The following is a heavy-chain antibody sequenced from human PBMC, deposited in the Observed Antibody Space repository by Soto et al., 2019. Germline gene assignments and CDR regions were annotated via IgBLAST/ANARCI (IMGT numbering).Heavy chain of an antibody. J-gene: IGHJ4*02. Sequence: QVQLVQSGAEVRKPGASVRVSCSPSGHPFLDFYVHWVRQAPGKGLEWLGWINPNTGATNYAQKFEGRVTVTRNMTINTAYMELTRLTSDDTAVYYCARIPYYYDNGRTDYFWGPGTLVTVSS. V-gene: IGHV1-2*02. CDR3: ARIPYYYDNGRTDYF. CDR1: GHPFLDFY. D-gene: IGHD3-22*01. CDR2: INPNTGAT.